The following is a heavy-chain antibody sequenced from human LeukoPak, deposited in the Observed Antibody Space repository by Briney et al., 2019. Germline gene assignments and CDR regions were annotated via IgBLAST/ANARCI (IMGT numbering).Heavy chain of an antibody. J-gene: IGHJ4*02. CDR1: GFTFSSYG. CDR3: AKHPRSSSWPYYFDY. Sequence: GSLRLSCAASGFTFSSYGMSWVRQAPGKGLEWVSAISGSGGSTYYADSVKGRFTISRDNSKNTLYLQMNSLRAEDTAVYYCAKHPRSSSWPYYFDYWGQGTLVTVSS. D-gene: IGHD6-13*01. V-gene: IGHV3-23*01. CDR2: ISGSGGST.